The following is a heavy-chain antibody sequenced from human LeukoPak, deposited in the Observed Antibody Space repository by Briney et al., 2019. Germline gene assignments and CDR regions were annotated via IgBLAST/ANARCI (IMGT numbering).Heavy chain of an antibody. CDR1: GFTVSSNY. CDR2: IYSGGST. J-gene: IGHJ3*02. D-gene: IGHD1-26*01. V-gene: IGHV3-53*01. Sequence: GGSLRLSCAASGFTVSSNYMSWVRQAPGKGLEWVSIIYSGGSTFYADSVKGRFTISRDNSKNTLYLQMNSLRAEDTAVYYCARGGSYLSAFDIWAKGQWSPSLQ. CDR3: ARGGSYLSAFDI.